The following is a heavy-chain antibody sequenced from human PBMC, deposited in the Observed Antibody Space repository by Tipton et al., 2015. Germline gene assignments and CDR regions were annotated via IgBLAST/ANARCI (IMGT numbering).Heavy chain of an antibody. V-gene: IGHV4-4*07. CDR1: GDSIKNYY. CDR2: IHRSGTV. Sequence: GLVKPSETLSLNCSVPGDSIKNYYWSWVRQPAGKGLEWIGRIHRSGTVDYNPSLKSRLTMSLDTSKNQFSLKLTSVSAADTAIYYCARDILPNWFDPWGQGILVTVSS. J-gene: IGHJ5*02. D-gene: IGHD2-21*01. CDR3: ARDILPNWFDP.